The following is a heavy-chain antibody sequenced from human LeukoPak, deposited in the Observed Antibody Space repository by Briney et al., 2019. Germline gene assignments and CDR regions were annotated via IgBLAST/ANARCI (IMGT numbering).Heavy chain of an antibody. V-gene: IGHV4-34*01. CDR3: ARGSRYYDSSGYNDY. Sequence: PSETLSLTCAVYGGSFSGYYWSWIRQPPGKGLEWIGEINHSGSTNYNPSLKSRVTISVDTSKNQFSLKLSSVTAADTAVYYCARGSRYYDSSGYNDYWGQGTLVTVSS. D-gene: IGHD3-22*01. CDR2: INHSGST. J-gene: IGHJ4*02. CDR1: GGSFSGYY.